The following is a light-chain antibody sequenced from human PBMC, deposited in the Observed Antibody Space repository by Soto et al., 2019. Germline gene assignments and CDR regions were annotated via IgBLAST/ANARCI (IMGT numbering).Light chain of an antibody. V-gene: IGKV1-8*01. Sequence: AIRMTQSPSSFSASTGDRVTITCRASQGISSYLAWYQQKPGKAPKLLIYAASTLQSGVPSRFSGSGSGSDFTLTISCLQSVDFATYYCQQYYSYPYTFGQGTKLDIK. CDR2: AAS. J-gene: IGKJ2*01. CDR1: QGISSY. CDR3: QQYYSYPYT.